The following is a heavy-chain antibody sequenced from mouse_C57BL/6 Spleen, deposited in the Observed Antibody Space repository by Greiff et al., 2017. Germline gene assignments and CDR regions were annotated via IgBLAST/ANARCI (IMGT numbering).Heavy chain of an antibody. CDR3: ARDYDCYFDY. J-gene: IGHJ2*01. Sequence: EVKVVESGGGLVKPGGSLKLSCAASGFTFSSYAMSWVRQTPEKRLEWVATISDGGSYTYYPDNVKGRFTISRDNAKNNLYLQMSHLKSEDTAMYYCARDYDCYFDYWGQGTTLTVSS. CDR2: ISDGGSYT. CDR1: GFTFSSYA. D-gene: IGHD2-4*01. V-gene: IGHV5-4*01.